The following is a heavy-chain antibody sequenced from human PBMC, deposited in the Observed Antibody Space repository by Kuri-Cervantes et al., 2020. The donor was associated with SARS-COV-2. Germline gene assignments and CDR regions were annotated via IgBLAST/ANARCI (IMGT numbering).Heavy chain of an antibody. CDR3: ARKAPYSSGAGWFDP. D-gene: IGHD6-19*01. V-gene: IGHV4-39*07. Sequence: SETLSLTCNVSGGSISSSGYFWGWIRQPPGKGPEWIASMSYSGIAYYNPSLKGRVTMSLGTSLGTSRNQFSLKLSSVTAADTAVYYCARKAPYSSGAGWFDPWGQGTLVTVSS. CDR1: GGSISSSGYF. CDR2: MSYSGIA. J-gene: IGHJ5*02.